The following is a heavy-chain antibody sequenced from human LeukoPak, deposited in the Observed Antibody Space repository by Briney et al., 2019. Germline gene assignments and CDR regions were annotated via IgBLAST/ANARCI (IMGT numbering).Heavy chain of an antibody. CDR2: IKQDGSEK. J-gene: IGHJ4*02. CDR1: GFTFSTYT. Sequence: GGSLRLSCAASGFTFSTYTLNWVRQAPEKGLEWVANIKQDGSEKYYVDSVKGRFTISRDNAKNSLYLQMNSLRAEDTAVYYCARDQGDGYNYDYWGQGTLVAVSS. CDR3: ARDQGDGYNYDY. V-gene: IGHV3-7*01. D-gene: IGHD5-24*01.